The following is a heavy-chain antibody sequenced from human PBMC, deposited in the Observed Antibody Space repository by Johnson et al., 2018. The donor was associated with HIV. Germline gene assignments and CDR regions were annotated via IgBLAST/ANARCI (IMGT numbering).Heavy chain of an antibody. CDR3: ARAIVVDDDAFDI. CDR1: GFTFSNYG. J-gene: IGHJ3*02. Sequence: QVQLVESGGGVVQPGRSLRLSCVASGFTFSNYGMHWVRQAPGKGLEWVAVISYDGSNKYYADSVKGRFTISRDNSKNTLYLQMNSLRAEDTAVFYCARAIVVDDDAFDIWGQGTMVTVSS. D-gene: IGHD3-22*01. V-gene: IGHV3-30*03. CDR2: ISYDGSNK.